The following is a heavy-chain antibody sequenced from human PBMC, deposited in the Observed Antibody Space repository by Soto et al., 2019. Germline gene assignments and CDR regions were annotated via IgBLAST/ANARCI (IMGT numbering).Heavy chain of an antibody. CDR3: AKDRARGYSHGYYFDY. CDR2: ISGSGGST. J-gene: IGHJ4*02. CDR1: GFTFSSYA. V-gene: IGHV3-23*01. D-gene: IGHD5-18*01. Sequence: SGGSLRLSCAASGFTFSSYAMSWVRQAPGKGLEWVSAISGSGGSTYYADSVKGRFTISRDNSKNTLYLQMNSLRAEDTAVYYCAKDRARGYSHGYYFDYWGQGTLVTVSS.